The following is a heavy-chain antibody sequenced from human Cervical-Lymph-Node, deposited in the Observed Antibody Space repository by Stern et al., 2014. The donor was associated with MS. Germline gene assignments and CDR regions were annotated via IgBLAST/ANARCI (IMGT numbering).Heavy chain of an antibody. CDR2: IIPAFGTP. V-gene: IGHV1-69*01. D-gene: IGHD3-3*01. CDR1: GDTFRYYA. J-gene: IGHJ6*02. CDR3: ARGPDYWSGDRHFYYDMGV. Sequence: VQLVQSGAEVKKPGSSVKVSCKASGDTFRYYAITWVRQAPGQGLEWMGAIIPAFGTPDYAQKFQGRVTLTADESTTTAYLGLSSLKSEDPAIYSCARGPDYWSGDRHFYYDMGVWGQGTTVTVSS.